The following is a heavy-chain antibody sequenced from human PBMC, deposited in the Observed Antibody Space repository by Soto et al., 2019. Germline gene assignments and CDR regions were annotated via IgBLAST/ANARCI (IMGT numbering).Heavy chain of an antibody. Sequence: ASVKVSCKASGGTFSSYAISWVRQAPGQGLEWMGGIIPIFGTANYAQKFQGRVTITADESTSTAYMELSSLRSEDTAVYYCARDRGYYDSSGYWVQPDYWGQGTLVTVSS. CDR1: GGTFSSYA. V-gene: IGHV1-69*13. J-gene: IGHJ4*02. CDR2: IIPIFGTA. D-gene: IGHD3-22*01. CDR3: ARDRGYYDSSGYWVQPDY.